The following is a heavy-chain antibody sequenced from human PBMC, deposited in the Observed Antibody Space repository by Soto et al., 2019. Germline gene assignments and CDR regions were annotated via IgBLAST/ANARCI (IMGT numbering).Heavy chain of an antibody. CDR1: GGTFSSYA. CDR2: IIPIFGTA. Sequence: ASVKVSCKASGGTFSSYAISWVRQAPGQGLEWMGGIIPIFGTANYAQKFQGRVTITADESTSTAYMELSSLRSEDTAVYYCVSLAARLYYYGMDVWGQGTTVTVSS. D-gene: IGHD6-13*01. V-gene: IGHV1-69*13. J-gene: IGHJ6*02. CDR3: VSLAARLYYYGMDV.